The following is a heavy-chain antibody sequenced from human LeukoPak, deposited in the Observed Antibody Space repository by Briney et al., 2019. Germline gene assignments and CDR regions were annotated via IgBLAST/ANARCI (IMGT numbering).Heavy chain of an antibody. CDR1: GFTFSSYW. D-gene: IGHD3-3*01. J-gene: IGHJ4*02. CDR3: ARGKNYDFWSAATFDY. V-gene: IGHV3-7*03. Sequence: GGSLRLSCAASGFTFSSYWMSWVRQGPGKGLEWVANIKQDGSEKYYVDSVKGRFTISRDNAKNSLYLQMNSLRAEDTALYYCARGKNYDFWSAATFDYWGQGTLVTVSS. CDR2: IKQDGSEK.